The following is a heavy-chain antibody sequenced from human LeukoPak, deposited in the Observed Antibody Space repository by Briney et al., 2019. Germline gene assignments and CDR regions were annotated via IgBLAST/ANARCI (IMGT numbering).Heavy chain of an antibody. CDR3: ARASYDFWRPRNWFDP. V-gene: IGHV4-31*03. CDR2: IYYSGGT. Sequence: SETLSLTCTVSGGSISSGGYYWSWIRQHPGKGLEWIGYIYYSGGTYYNPSLKSRVTISVDTSKNQFSLKLSSVTAADTAVYYCARASYDFWRPRNWFDPWGQGTLVTVSS. D-gene: IGHD3-3*01. CDR1: GGSISSGGYY. J-gene: IGHJ5*02.